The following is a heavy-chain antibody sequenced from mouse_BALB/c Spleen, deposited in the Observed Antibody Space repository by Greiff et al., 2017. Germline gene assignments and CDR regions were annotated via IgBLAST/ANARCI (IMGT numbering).Heavy chain of an antibody. CDR2: ISSGGST. CDR1: GFTFSSYA. D-gene: IGHD2-4*01. J-gene: IGHJ3*01. V-gene: IGHV5-6-5*01. Sequence: EVQGVESGGGLVKPGGSLKLSCAASGFTFSSYAMSWVRQTPEKRLEWVASISSGGSTYYPDSVKGRFTISRDNARNILYLQMSSLRSEDTAMYYCARVYDYGFAYWGQGTLVTVSA. CDR3: ARVYDYGFAY.